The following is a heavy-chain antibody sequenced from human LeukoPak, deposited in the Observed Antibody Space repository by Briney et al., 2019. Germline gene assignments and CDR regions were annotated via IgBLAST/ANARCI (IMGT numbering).Heavy chain of an antibody. CDR3: ARLPRGSSSWFILFDC. Sequence: GESLKISCKGSGYSFTSYWIGWVRQMPGKGLEWMGIIYPGDSDTRYSPSFQGRVTISADKSISTAYLQWSSLKASDTAMYYCARLPRGSSSWFILFDCWGQGTLVTVSS. CDR2: IYPGDSDT. V-gene: IGHV5-51*01. D-gene: IGHD6-13*01. CDR1: GYSFTSYW. J-gene: IGHJ4*02.